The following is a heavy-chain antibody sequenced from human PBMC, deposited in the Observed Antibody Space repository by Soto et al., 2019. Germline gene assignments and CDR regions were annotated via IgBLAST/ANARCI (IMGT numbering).Heavy chain of an antibody. CDR2: ISYDGSNK. Sequence: QVQLVESGGGVVQPGRSLRLSCAASGFTFSSYAMHWVRQAPGKGLEWVAVISYDGSNKYYADSVKGRFTISRDNSTNTLYLQMNSLRAEDTAVYYCAGIVVVPAAIGLDYWGQGTLVTVSS. CDR1: GFTFSSYA. D-gene: IGHD2-2*01. V-gene: IGHV3-30-3*01. J-gene: IGHJ4*02. CDR3: AGIVVVPAAIGLDY.